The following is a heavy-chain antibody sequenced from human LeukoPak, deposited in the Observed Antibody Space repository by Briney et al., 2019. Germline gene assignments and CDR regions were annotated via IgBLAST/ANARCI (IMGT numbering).Heavy chain of an antibody. V-gene: IGHV4-59*12. CDR1: GGSISSYY. CDR2: IYYSGST. CDR3: ARDIRYYYDSSGQFDP. Sequence: PSETLSLTCTVSGGSISSYYWSWIRQPPGKGLEWIGYIYYSGSTNYNPSLKSRVTISVDTSKNQFSLKLSSVTAADTALYYCARDIRYYYDSSGQFDPWGQGTLVTVSS. J-gene: IGHJ5*02. D-gene: IGHD3-22*01.